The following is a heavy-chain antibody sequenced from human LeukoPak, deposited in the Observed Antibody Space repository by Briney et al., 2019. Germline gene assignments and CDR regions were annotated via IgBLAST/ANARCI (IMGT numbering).Heavy chain of an antibody. CDR1: GGTFSSYA. J-gene: IGHJ5*02. V-gene: IGHV1-69*06. D-gene: IGHD3-9*01. Sequence: SVKVSCKAPGGTFSSYAISWVRQAPGQGLEWMGGIIPIFGTANYAQKFQGRVTITADKSTSTAYMELSSLRSEDTAVYYCARAEPLDYDILTVNWFDPWGQGTLVTVSS. CDR2: IIPIFGTA. CDR3: ARAEPLDYDILTVNWFDP.